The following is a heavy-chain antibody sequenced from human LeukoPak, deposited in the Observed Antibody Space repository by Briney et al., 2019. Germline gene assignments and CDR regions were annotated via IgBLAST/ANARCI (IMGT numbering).Heavy chain of an antibody. J-gene: IGHJ4*02. V-gene: IGHV3-23*01. Sequence: PGGSLRLSCAASGFTFSSYAMNWVRQAPGKGLEWVSIISASGASTYYADSVKGRFTISRDNSNNTLYLQMNSLRAEDTAVYYCARDPPYDSSGYYCGQGTLVTVSS. CDR2: ISASGAST. D-gene: IGHD3-22*01. CDR1: GFTFSSYA. CDR3: ARDPPYDSSGYY.